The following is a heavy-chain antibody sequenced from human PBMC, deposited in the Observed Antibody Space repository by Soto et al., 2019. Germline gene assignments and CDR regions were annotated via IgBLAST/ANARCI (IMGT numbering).Heavy chain of an antibody. CDR3: ATDVRKDTAINTFDY. V-gene: IGHV1-24*01. Sequence: ASVTVSCKVSVYTLTEFTMHWVRQAPGKGLEWMGGFDPEDGETIYAQKFQGRVTMTEDTSTDTAYMELSSLRSEDTAVYYCATDVRKDTAINTFDYWGQGTLVTVSS. CDR2: FDPEDGET. CDR1: VYTLTEFT. J-gene: IGHJ4*02. D-gene: IGHD5-18*01.